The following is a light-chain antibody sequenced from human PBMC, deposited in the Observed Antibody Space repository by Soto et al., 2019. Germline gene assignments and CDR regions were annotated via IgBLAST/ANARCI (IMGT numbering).Light chain of an antibody. CDR3: QQYSHLIT. Sequence: DIQMTQSPSSLSASLVYRFTITCQASQDISNYLNWYQQKLGKAPKLLIYDASNLETGVPSRFSGSGSGTDFTFTISSLQPEDIATYYCQQYSHLITFGQGTRLEIK. CDR2: DAS. J-gene: IGKJ5*01. CDR1: QDISNY. V-gene: IGKV1-33*01.